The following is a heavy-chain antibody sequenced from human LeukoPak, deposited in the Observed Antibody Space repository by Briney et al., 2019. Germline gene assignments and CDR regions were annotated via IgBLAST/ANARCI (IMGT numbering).Heavy chain of an antibody. J-gene: IGHJ4*02. D-gene: IGHD2-8*01. Sequence: GASVKVSCKASGYTFTSYSISWVRQAPGQGLEWMGWISAYDGNTNYAQKLQGRVTMITDTSTSTAYMELRSLRSDDTAVYYCARSPYCTNGICYLKYYFDYWGQGTLVTVSS. CDR1: GYTFTSYS. V-gene: IGHV1-18*01. CDR2: ISAYDGNT. CDR3: ARSPYCTNGICYLKYYFDY.